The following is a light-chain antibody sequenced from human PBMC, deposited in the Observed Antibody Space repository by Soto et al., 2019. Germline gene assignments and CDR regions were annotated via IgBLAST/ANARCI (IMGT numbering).Light chain of an antibody. J-gene: IGKJ5*01. V-gene: IGKV3-20*01. CDR1: QSVSIN. CDR2: GAS. Sequence: IVMTQSPATLSVSPGERATLSCRASQSVSINLAWYQQKPGQAPRLLIYGASNRATGIPDRFSGSGSGTDFTLTISRLEPEDFAVYYCQQYGSSPPSVTFGQGTRLEIK. CDR3: QQYGSSPPSVT.